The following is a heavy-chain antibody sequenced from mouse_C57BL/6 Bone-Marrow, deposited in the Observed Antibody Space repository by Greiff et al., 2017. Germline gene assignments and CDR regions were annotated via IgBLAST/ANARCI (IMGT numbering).Heavy chain of an antibody. Sequence: VQLQQSGAELVRPGASVTLSCKASGYTFTDYEMHWVKQTPVHGLEWIGAIDPETGGTAYNQKFKGKAILTADKSSSTAYMELRSLTSEDSAGYYCTRWGITTVGVPFDDWGQGTTLTVSS. J-gene: IGHJ2*01. CDR2: IDPETGGT. CDR1: GYTFTDYE. D-gene: IGHD1-1*01. V-gene: IGHV1-15*01. CDR3: TRWGITTVGVPFDD.